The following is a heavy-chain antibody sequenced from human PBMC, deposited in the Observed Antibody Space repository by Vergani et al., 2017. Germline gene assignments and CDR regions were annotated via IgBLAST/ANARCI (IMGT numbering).Heavy chain of an antibody. D-gene: IGHD2-21*01. J-gene: IGHJ6*02. CDR3: AKENGGGVYYYYGMDV. V-gene: IGHV3-43*02. Sequence: EVQLVESGGGVVQPGGSLRLSCAASGFTFDDYAMHWVRQAPGKGLEWVSLISGDGGSTYYADSVKGRFTISRDNSKNSLYLQMNSLRTEDTDLYYCAKENGGGVYYYYGMDVWGQGTTVTVSS. CDR2: ISGDGGST. CDR1: GFTFDDYA.